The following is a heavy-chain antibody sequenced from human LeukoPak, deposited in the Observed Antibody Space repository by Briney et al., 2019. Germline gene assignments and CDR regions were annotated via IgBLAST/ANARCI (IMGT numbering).Heavy chain of an antibody. V-gene: IGHV4-59*01. CDR2: IYYSGST. CDR1: GGSISSYY. D-gene: IGHD5-12*01. J-gene: IGHJ3*02. Sequence: SETLSLTCTVSGGSISSYYRSWIRQPPGKGLEWIGYIYYSGSTNYNPSLKSRVTISVDTSKNQFSLKLSSVTAADTAVYYCARGIVATANDAFDIWGQGTMVTVSS. CDR3: ARGIVATANDAFDI.